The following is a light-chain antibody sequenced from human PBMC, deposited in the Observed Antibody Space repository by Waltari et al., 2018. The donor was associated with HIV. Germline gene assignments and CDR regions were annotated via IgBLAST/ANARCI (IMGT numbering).Light chain of an antibody. CDR1: NIGSES. CDR2: YDT. Sequence: SYVLTQPPSVSVAPGETAKITCGGDNIGSESVCWYQQKAGQAPVLVIYYDTDRPSGIPDRFSGSSAGDTATLTISRVEAGDEADYHCQVGVSTGDHPVFGGGTKLTVL. J-gene: IGLJ2*01. CDR3: QVGVSTGDHPV. V-gene: IGLV3-21*04.